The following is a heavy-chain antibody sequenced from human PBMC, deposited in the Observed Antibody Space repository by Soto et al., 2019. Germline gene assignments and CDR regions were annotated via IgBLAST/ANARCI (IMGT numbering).Heavy chain of an antibody. CDR1: GFSFSSYW. CDR2: IKQDGSEK. Sequence: GGSLRLSCAASGFSFSSYWMSWVRQAPGKGLEWVANIKQDGSEKYYVDSVKGRFTISRDNAKNSLYLQMNSLRAEDTAVYYCAREGKYCSGGSCLKGYWGQGTLVTVSS. CDR3: AREGKYCSGGSCLKGY. D-gene: IGHD2-15*01. V-gene: IGHV3-7*01. J-gene: IGHJ4*02.